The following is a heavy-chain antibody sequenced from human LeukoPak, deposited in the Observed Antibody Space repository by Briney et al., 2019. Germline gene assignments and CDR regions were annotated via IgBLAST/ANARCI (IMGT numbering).Heavy chain of an antibody. J-gene: IGHJ3*01. CDR2: IYPGDSGP. CDR1: GYSFTSYC. D-gene: IGHD1-26*01. V-gene: IGHV5-51*01. CDR3: GMSGDRVPLQDDVFDV. Sequence: GESLKISCKVSGYSFTSYCIGWVRQMPGKGLEWMGIIYPGDSGPTYSPSFQGQVTISVDKSINTAYLQWSGLQASDTAMYYCGMSGDRVPLQDDVFDVWGQGTMVTVST.